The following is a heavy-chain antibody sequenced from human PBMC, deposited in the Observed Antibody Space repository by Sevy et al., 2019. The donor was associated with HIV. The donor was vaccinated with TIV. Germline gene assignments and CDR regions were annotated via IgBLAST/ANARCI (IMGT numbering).Heavy chain of an antibody. CDR1: GFIFSTYG. CDR3: AKALDTYGQSERIIFDS. Sequence: GGSLRLSCEASGFIFSTYGMHWVRQAPGKGLDWVAIVSSYARGARYADSVKSPFTISRDNSKNTVFLQMDTLTPEDTAVYYCAKALDTYGQSERIIFDSLGQGPLFTVSS. J-gene: IGHJ4*02. D-gene: IGHD5-18*01. CDR2: VSSYARGA. V-gene: IGHV3-30*18.